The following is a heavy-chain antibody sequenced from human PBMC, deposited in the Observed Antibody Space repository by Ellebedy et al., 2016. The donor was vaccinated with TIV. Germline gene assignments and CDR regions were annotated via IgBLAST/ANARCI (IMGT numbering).Heavy chain of an antibody. J-gene: IGHJ4*02. CDR3: ATDGTYGNFDN. CDR2: IKYDGSET. D-gene: IGHD1-26*01. Sequence: GESLKISXVASGFTFSSYWMSWVRQTPGKGLELVANIKYDGSETYYGDSAEGRFTVSRDNARKTVYLQMSSLRAEDTAVYYCATDGTYGNFDNWGQGTLVTVSS. V-gene: IGHV3-7*01. CDR1: GFTFSSYW.